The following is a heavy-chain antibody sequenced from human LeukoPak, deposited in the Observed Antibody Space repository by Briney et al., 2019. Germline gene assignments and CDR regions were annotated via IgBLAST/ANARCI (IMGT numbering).Heavy chain of an antibody. D-gene: IGHD1-26*01. V-gene: IGHV3-21*01. CDR1: GFTFSSYT. CDR2: ISTGGSYI. CDR3: ARGGGSYYGA. J-gene: IGHJ5*02. Sequence: PGGSLRLSCAASGFTFSSYTMNWVRQAPGKGLEWVSSISTGGSYIYYADSVKGRFTISRDNAKNSLLLQMNSLRAEDTAMYYCARGGGSYYGAWGQGTLVIVSS.